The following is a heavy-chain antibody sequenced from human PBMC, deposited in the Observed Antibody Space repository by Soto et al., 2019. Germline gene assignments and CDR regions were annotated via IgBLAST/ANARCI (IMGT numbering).Heavy chain of an antibody. CDR3: VRRVQQRDDCVDP. CDR2: IYPADSDT. CDR1: GYSFANYW. Sequence: DVQLVQSGAELKKPGESLKISCQASGYSFANYWIAWVRQMPGKGLEWVGIIYPADSDTKYSPSFQGQVTISADKSTSTAYLHWNTLKASDTAIYYCVRRVQQRDDCVDPWGQGPLVTVSS. D-gene: IGHD6-13*01. V-gene: IGHV5-51*01. J-gene: IGHJ5*02.